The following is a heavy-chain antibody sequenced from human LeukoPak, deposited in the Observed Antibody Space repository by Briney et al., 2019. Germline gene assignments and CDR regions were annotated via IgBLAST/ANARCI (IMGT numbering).Heavy chain of an antibody. J-gene: IGHJ3*02. CDR3: TTDGDIVVVPAAMIGAFDI. CDR1: GFTCSNAW. Sequence: GGSLRLSCAASGFTCSNAWMSWVRQAPGKGLEWVGRIKSKTDGGTTDYAAPVKGRFTISRDDSKNTLYLQMNSLKTEDTAVYYCTTDGDIVVVPAAMIGAFDIWGQGAMVTVSS. D-gene: IGHD2-2*01. CDR2: IKSKTDGGTT. V-gene: IGHV3-15*01.